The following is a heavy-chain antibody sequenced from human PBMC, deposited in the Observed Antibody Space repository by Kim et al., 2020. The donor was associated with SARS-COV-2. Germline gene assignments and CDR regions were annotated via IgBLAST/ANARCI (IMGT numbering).Heavy chain of an antibody. J-gene: IGHJ6*02. CDR3: TTDLLGGFCTNGLCYLTFYYRYDALDV. CDR2: IKSHANGGAT. Sequence: GGSLRLSCAVSGFSLNNVWMTWVRQAPGKGLEWVGRIKSHANGGATDYAASVKGRFSISRDDSDNVLYLEMSGLKTEDTGVYYCTTDLLGGFCTNGLCYLTFYYRYDALDVWGQGTTVTVSS. V-gene: IGHV3-15*01. CDR1: GFSLNNVW. D-gene: IGHD2-8*01.